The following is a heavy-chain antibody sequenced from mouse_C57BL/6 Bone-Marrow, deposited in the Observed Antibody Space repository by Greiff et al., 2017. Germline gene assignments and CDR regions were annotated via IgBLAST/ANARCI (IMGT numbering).Heavy chain of an antibody. CDR2: ISSGSSTI. Sequence: EVNVVESGGGLVKPGGSLKLSCAASGFTFSDYGMHWVRQAPEKGLKWVAYISSGSSTIYYTDTVKGRFTISRANAKNILFLQMTSLRSEGTAMYYCARGDYAYEGAWFAYWGQGTLVTVSA. V-gene: IGHV5-17*01. J-gene: IGHJ3*01. CDR3: ARGDYAYEGAWFAY. CDR1: GFTFSDYG. D-gene: IGHD2-2*01.